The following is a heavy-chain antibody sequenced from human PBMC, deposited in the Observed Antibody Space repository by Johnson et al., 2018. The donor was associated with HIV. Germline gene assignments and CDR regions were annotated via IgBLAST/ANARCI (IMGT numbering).Heavy chain of an antibody. J-gene: IGHJ3*02. CDR3: AKEGGIRRWAWELRAYSFAI. Sequence: QVQLVESGGGVVQPGKSLRLSCVASGFSFSSYGMHWVRQAPGKGLEWVALISYDGSNKYYADSVEGRFTISRVNSKNTLYLQMNSLTPEDTAVYYCAKEGGIRRWAWELRAYSFAIWGQGTMVTVSS. V-gene: IGHV3-30*18. D-gene: IGHD1-26*01. CDR2: ISYDGSNK. CDR1: GFSFSSYG.